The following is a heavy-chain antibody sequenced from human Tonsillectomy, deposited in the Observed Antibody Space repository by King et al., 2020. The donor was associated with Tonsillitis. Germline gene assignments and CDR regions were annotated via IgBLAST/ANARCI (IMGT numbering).Heavy chain of an antibody. J-gene: IGHJ4*02. CDR1: GFTFSSYA. V-gene: IGHV3-30*04. D-gene: IGHD5-18*01. Sequence: VQLVESGGGVVQPGRSLRLSCAASGFTFSSYAMHWVRQAPGKGLEWVAVISYDGSNKYYADSVKGRFTISRDNSKNTLYLQMNSLRAEDTAVYYCARDLDGYSYGYGYFDYWGQGTLVTVSS. CDR2: ISYDGSNK. CDR3: ARDLDGYSYGYGYFDY.